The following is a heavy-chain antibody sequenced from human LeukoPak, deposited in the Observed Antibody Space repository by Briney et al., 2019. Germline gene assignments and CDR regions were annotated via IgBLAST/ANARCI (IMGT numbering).Heavy chain of an antibody. D-gene: IGHD6-19*01. CDR1: GFTFSSYR. Sequence: GGSLRLSCAASGFTFSSYRMTWVSQAPGKGLEGVSSISSSSSYIYYADSVKGRFTISRDNAKNSLYLQMNSLRAEDTAVYYCARDRPYLEQWLVLDYFDYWGQGTLVTVSS. J-gene: IGHJ4*02. V-gene: IGHV3-21*01. CDR2: ISSSSSYI. CDR3: ARDRPYLEQWLVLDYFDY.